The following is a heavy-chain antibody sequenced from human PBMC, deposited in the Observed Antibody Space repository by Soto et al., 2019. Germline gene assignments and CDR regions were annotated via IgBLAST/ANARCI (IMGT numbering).Heavy chain of an antibody. J-gene: IGHJ4*02. D-gene: IGHD6-19*01. Sequence: GGSLRLSCAASGFTFDDYAMHWVRQAQGKGLEWVSGISWNSGSIGYADSVKGRFNISRDNAKNSLYLQMNRLRAEDTAFLYGAKDMGVAVTGTSLDYWGQGTLVNVSS. CDR3: AKDMGVAVTGTSLDY. CDR2: ISWNSGSI. V-gene: IGHV3-9*01. CDR1: GFTFDDYA.